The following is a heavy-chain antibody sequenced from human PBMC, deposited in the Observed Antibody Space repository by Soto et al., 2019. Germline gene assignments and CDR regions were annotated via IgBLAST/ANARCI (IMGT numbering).Heavy chain of an antibody. V-gene: IGHV4-61*01. CDR2: IYYSGST. J-gene: IGHJ4*02. CDR1: GGSVSSGSYY. CDR3: ARGFGYSSGWLGY. Sequence: SETLSLTCTVSGGSVSSGSYYWSWIRQPPGKGLEWIGYIYYSGSTNYNPSLKSRVTISVDTSKNQFSLKLSSVTAADTAVYYCARGFGYSSGWLGYWGQGTLVTVSS. D-gene: IGHD6-19*01.